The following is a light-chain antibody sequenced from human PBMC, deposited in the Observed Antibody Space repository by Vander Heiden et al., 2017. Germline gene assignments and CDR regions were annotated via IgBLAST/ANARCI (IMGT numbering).Light chain of an antibody. CDR3: QQSDSTPQT. V-gene: IGKV1-39*01. CDR1: QSISSY. J-gene: IGKJ2*01. CDR2: AAS. Sequence: DIQMTQSPSSLSASVGDRVTITCRASQSISSYLNWYQQKPGKAPKLLIYAASSLQSGVPSSFSGSGSGTDFTLTISSLQPEDFATYYCQQSDSTPQTFGQGTKLEIK.